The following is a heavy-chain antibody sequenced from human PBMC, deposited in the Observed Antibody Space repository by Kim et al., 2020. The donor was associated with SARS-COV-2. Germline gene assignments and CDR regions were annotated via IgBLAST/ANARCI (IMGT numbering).Heavy chain of an antibody. Sequence: GRFTISRDNSKNTLYLQMISLRAEDTAVYYCAKKHLDHYDTSGYYYPTDFWGQGTLVTVSS. CDR3: AKKHLDHYDTSGYYYPTDF. V-gene: IGHV3-23*01. J-gene: IGHJ4*02. D-gene: IGHD3-22*01.